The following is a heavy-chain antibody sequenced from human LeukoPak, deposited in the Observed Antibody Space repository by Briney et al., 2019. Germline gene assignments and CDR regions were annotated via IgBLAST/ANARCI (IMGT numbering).Heavy chain of an antibody. CDR3: VRGRRFQWLLPFDY. CDR2: INPNSGGT. D-gene: IGHD6-19*01. Sequence: GASVKVSCKASGYTFTGYYMHWVRQAPRQGLEWMGWINPNSGGTNYAQKFQGRVTMTRDTSISTAYMELSRLRSDDTAVYYCVRGRRFQWLLPFDYWGQGTLVTVSS. J-gene: IGHJ4*02. CDR1: GYTFTGYY. V-gene: IGHV1-2*02.